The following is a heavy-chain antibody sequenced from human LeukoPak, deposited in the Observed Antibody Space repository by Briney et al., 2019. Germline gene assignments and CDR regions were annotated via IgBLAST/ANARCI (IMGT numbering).Heavy chain of an antibody. CDR1: GGSFSGYY. D-gene: IGHD1-26*01. CDR3: ARYSGAVDY. V-gene: IGHV4-34*01. J-gene: IGHJ4*02. Sequence: KPSETLSLTCAVYGGSFSGYYWSWIRQPPGKGLEWIGEINHSGSTNYNPSLKSRVTISVDTSKNQFSLKLSSVTAADTAVYYCARYSGAVDYWGQGTLVTVSS. CDR2: INHSGST.